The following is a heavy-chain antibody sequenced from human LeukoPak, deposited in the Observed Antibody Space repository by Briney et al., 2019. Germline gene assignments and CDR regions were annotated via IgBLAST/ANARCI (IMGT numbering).Heavy chain of an antibody. CDR1: GGTFSSYA. CDR3: ARDNREWQQLGFALDC. V-gene: IGHV1-69*04. D-gene: IGHD6-13*01. J-gene: IGHJ4*02. Sequence: SVKVSCKASGGTFSSYAISWVRQAPGQGLEWMGRIIPILGIANYAQKFQGRVTITADKSTSTAYMELSSLRSEDTAVYYCARDNREWQQLGFALDCWGQGTLVTVSS. CDR2: IIPILGIA.